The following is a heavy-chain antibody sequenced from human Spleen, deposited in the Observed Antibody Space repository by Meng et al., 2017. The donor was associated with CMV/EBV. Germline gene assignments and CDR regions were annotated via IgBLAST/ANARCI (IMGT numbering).Heavy chain of an antibody. CDR1: GFTFSSYG. Sequence: GESLKISCAASGFTFSSYGMHWVRQAPGKGLEWVAVISYDGSNKYYADSVKGRFTISRDNSKNTLYLQMNSLRAEDTAVYYCARGYSYGSLDYWGQGTLVTVSS. J-gene: IGHJ4*02. CDR3: ARGYSYGSLDY. D-gene: IGHD5-18*01. V-gene: IGHV3-30*19. CDR2: ISYDGSNK.